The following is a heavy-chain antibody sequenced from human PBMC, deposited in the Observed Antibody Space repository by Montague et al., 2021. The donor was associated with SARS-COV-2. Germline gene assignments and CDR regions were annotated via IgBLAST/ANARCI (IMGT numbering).Heavy chain of an antibody. CDR1: GGSFSDYH. CDR2: INHSGNT. Sequence: SETLSLTCAVYGGSFSDYHWSWIRQPPGQGLEWIGEINHSGNTNXSPSLKSRVTISRDTSKSQFSLKLSSVTAADTAVYYCAGGLTDISMIVVVLLGASHYFDTWGQGTLVTVSS. CDR3: AGGLTDISMIVVVLLGASHYFDT. D-gene: IGHD3-22*01. V-gene: IGHV4-34*01. J-gene: IGHJ4*02.